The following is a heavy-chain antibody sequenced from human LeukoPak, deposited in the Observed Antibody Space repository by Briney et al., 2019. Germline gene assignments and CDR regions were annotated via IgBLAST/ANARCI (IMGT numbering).Heavy chain of an antibody. Sequence: SETLSLTCAVYGESFSAYYWSWIRQPPGKGLEWIGEINHSGHTNYSPSLKSRVTISVDTSKSQFSLSLTSVTAADTAVYYCARGREDIVIVPAAMPFDYWGQGTLVTVSS. CDR1: GESFSAYY. J-gene: IGHJ4*02. V-gene: IGHV4-34*01. CDR2: INHSGHT. CDR3: ARGREDIVIVPAAMPFDY. D-gene: IGHD2-2*01.